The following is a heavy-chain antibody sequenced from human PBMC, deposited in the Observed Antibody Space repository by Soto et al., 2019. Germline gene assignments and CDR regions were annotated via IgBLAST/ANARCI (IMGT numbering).Heavy chain of an antibody. CDR1: GFTFSSYA. J-gene: IGHJ4*02. CDR3: AKGRQFCSGGSCPYDY. D-gene: IGHD2-15*01. V-gene: IGHV3-23*01. CDR2: ISGSGGST. Sequence: GGSLRLSCAASGFTFSSYAMSWVRQAPGKGLEWVSAISGSGGSTYYADSVKGRFTISRDNSKNTLYLQMNSLRAEDTAVYYCAKGRQFCSGGSCPYDYWGQGTLVTVSS.